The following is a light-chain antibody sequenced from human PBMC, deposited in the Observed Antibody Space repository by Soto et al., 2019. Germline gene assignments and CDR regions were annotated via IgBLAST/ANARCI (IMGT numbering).Light chain of an antibody. J-gene: IGKJ5*01. CDR3: QQYGSSPST. V-gene: IGKV3-20*01. CDR2: GAS. CDR1: QSVSSN. Sequence: EIVLRQSPATLSVYPRGRATLSCRASQSVSSNLAWYRQRPGQPPRLLIYGASSRATGIPDRFSGSGSGTDFTLTISRLEPEDFAVYYSQQYGSSPSTFGQGTQRE.